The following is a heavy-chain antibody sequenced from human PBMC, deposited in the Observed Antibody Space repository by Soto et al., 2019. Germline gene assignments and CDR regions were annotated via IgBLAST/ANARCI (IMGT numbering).Heavy chain of an antibody. V-gene: IGHV4-39*01. CDR1: EGSSGGSSGY. Sequence: VAEGSSGGSSGYWSWIRQPPGKGLEWIGSIYYSVNTYYNPSLKSRVTISVDTSKNQFSLKLSSVTAAYLFLSECARQDAYPVSAYW. J-gene: IGHJ2*01. D-gene: IGHD3-16*01. CDR3: ARQDAYPVSAYW. CDR2: IYYSVNT.